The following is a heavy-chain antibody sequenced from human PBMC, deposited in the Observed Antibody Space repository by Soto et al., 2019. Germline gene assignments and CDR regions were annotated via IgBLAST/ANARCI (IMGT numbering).Heavy chain of an antibody. Sequence: GGSLRLSCAASGFTFSSYEMNWVRQAPGKGLEWVSYISSLGTTIYYADSVKGRFTISRDNARNSLYLEMNSLSAEDTAVYYCARGLRYCSTRCYNYGMDVWGQGTTVTVSS. CDR2: ISSLGTTI. D-gene: IGHD2-2*01. J-gene: IGHJ6*02. CDR3: ARGLRYCSTRCYNYGMDV. CDR1: GFTFSSYE. V-gene: IGHV3-48*03.